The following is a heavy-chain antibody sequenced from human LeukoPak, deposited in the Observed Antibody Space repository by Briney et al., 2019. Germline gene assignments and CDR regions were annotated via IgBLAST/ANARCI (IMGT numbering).Heavy chain of an antibody. Sequence: GESLEISCKASGYRLTSYWIGWVRQMPGKGLECMGIIHPGDSETRYSPSFQGQVTLSADKSINTAYLQWSGLKASDTAMYYCARLLGATQPYFDFWGQGALVTVSS. D-gene: IGHD1-26*01. J-gene: IGHJ4*02. CDR3: ARLLGATQPYFDF. CDR1: GYRLTSYW. V-gene: IGHV5-51*01. CDR2: IHPGDSET.